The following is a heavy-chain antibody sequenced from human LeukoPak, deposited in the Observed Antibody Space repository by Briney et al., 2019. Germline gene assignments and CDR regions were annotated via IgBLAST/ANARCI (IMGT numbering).Heavy chain of an antibody. CDR2: ISGSGGST. CDR3: AKGRGYSYGNFDY. J-gene: IGHJ4*02. Sequence: GGSLRLSCAASGFTFSSYGMSWVRQAPGKGLEWVSAISGSGGSTYYADSVKGRFTISRDSSKNTLYLQMNSLRAEDTAVYYCAKGRGYSYGNFDYWGQGTLVTVSS. D-gene: IGHD5-18*01. CDR1: GFTFSSYG. V-gene: IGHV3-23*01.